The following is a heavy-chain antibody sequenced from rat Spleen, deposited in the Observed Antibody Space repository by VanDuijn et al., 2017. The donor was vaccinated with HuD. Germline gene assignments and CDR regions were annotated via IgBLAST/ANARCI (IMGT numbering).Heavy chain of an antibody. CDR3: IRESLPGYNSHWFVY. V-gene: IGHV2-30*01. D-gene: IGHD1-4*01. CDR1: GFSLTSYN. CDR2: IWTGGST. Sequence: QVQLKESGPGLVQPSQTLSLTCTVSGFSLTSYNVHWVRQSTGKGLERMGIIWTGGSTDYNSALKSRLSISRDTSKSQVFLNVNSLQTEDTATYFCIRESLPGYNSHWFVYWGQGTLVTVSS. J-gene: IGHJ3*01.